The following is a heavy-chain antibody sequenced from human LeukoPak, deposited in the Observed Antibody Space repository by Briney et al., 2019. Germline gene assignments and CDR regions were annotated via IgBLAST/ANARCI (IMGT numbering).Heavy chain of an antibody. CDR1: GYTFTSYY. J-gene: IGHJ3*02. CDR3: ASASSGYWGAFDI. V-gene: IGHV1-46*01. CDR2: INPSGGST. D-gene: IGHD3-22*01. Sequence: GASVRVSCKASGYTFTSYYMHWVRQAPGQGLEWMGIINPSGGSTSYAQKFQGRVTMTRDTSTSTVYMELSSLRSEDTAVYYCASASSGYWGAFDIWGQGTMVTASS.